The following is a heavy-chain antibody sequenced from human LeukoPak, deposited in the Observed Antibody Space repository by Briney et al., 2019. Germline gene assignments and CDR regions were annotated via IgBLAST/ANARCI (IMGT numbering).Heavy chain of an antibody. Sequence: GGSLRLSCAASGFTFSSYWMSWVRQAPGKGLEWVANIKEDGSERYYVDSVKGRFTISRDNAKNSLYLQMNSLRAEDTAVYYCASGGRGTYYGSGSYEGDYWGQGTLVTVSS. CDR1: GFTFSSYW. J-gene: IGHJ4*02. CDR2: IKEDGSER. V-gene: IGHV3-7*01. CDR3: ASGGRGTYYGSGSYEGDY. D-gene: IGHD3-10*01.